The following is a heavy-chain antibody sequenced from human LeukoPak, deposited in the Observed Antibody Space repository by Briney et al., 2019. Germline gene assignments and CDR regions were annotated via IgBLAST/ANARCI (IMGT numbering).Heavy chain of an antibody. CDR3: ARESIAVAGAPFDY. J-gene: IGHJ4*02. CDR2: ISSGSTI. CDR1: GFTFSSYE. Sequence: GGSLRLSCAASGFTFSSYEMNWVRQAPGKGLEWVAYISSGSTIYDADSVKGRFTISRDNAKNSLYLQMNSLRAEDTAVYYCARESIAVAGAPFDYWGQGTLVTVSS. V-gene: IGHV3-48*03. D-gene: IGHD6-19*01.